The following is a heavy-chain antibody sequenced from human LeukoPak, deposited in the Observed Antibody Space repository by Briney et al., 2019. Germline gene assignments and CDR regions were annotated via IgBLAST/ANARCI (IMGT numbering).Heavy chain of an antibody. J-gene: IGHJ4*02. Sequence: SGTLSLTCDVSGGSISATNWWTWVRQPPGGGLEWIGEVHFNGRSHYSPSLESRVTMSADMSENHISLHLTSVTAADTAVYYCAREGGFYRPLDYTGPGTLVIVSS. V-gene: IGHV4-4*02. CDR2: VHFNGRS. CDR1: GGSISATNW. D-gene: IGHD2/OR15-2a*01. CDR3: AREGGFYRPLDY.